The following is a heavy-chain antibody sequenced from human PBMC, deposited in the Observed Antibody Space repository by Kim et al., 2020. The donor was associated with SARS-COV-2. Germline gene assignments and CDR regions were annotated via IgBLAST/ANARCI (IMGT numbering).Heavy chain of an antibody. J-gene: IGHJ4*02. Sequence: YAEKFKGRGTMTRSTSTGTVYMGRSSLRSEDTAVYYCARDGYDSSGFLDYWGQGTLVTVSS. D-gene: IGHD3-22*01. V-gene: IGHV1-46*01. CDR3: ARDGYDSSGFLDY.